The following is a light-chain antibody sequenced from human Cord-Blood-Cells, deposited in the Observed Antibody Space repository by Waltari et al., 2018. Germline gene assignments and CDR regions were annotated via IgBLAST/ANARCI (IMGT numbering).Light chain of an antibody. CDR2: AVS. V-gene: IGLV2-11*01. J-gene: IGLJ1*01. CDR3: CSYAGSYTYV. CDR1: SRDVGGYNS. Sequence: QSALTQPRSVSGSHGQSVTISCTGTSRDVGGYNSVSCYQQHPGKAPKLMISAVSKRPSGVPDRFSGSKYGNTASLTISWLPAEDEADYYCCSYAGSYTYVFGTGTKVTVL.